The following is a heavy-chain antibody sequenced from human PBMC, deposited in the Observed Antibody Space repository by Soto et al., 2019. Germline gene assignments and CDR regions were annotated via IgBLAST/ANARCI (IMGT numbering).Heavy chain of an antibody. J-gene: IGHJ6*02. D-gene: IGHD6-19*01. V-gene: IGHV1-2*02. CDR2: INPKSGAT. Sequence: ASVQVSCKASGYTFTGCYVHWVRQAPGQGPEWMGWINPKSGATNYAQKFQGRVTMTTDTSTSTAYMELRSLRSDDTAVYYCAGLSIAVAGTSFYYYYYGMDVWGQGTTVTVSS. CDR3: AGLSIAVAGTSFYYYYYGMDV. CDR1: GYTFTGCY.